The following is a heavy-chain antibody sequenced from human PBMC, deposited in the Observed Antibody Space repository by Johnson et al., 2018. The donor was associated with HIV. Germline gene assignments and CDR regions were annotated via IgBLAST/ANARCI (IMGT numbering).Heavy chain of an antibody. J-gene: IGHJ3*02. D-gene: IGHD1-26*01. Sequence: VQLVESGGGLVQPGGSLRLSCAASGFTFSIYAMIWVRQAPGKGLEWVSAINHSGDGTYSADSVKGRFTVSRDNSKNMLYLQMNSLRAEDTAVYYCAKLRFSEGIVGAGRDAFDIWGQGTMVTVSS. CDR1: GFTFSIYA. V-gene: IGHV3-23*04. CDR2: INHSGDGT. CDR3: AKLRFSEGIVGAGRDAFDI.